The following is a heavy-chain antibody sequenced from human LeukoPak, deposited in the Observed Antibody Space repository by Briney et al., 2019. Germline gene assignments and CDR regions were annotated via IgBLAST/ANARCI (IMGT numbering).Heavy chain of an antibody. V-gene: IGHV4-39*01. CDR3: ARAKDGSGELDC. CDR1: GFSINTNTYY. J-gene: IGHJ4*02. Sequence: KPSETLSLTCTVSGFSINTNTYYWGWIRQPPGKGLAWIGSLAYDGDTYCNPSLKSPVTISGATSKNQFSVHLLSVTAADTAVYYCARAKDGSGELDCWGQGTLVTVSS. D-gene: IGHD3-10*01. CDR2: LAYDGDT.